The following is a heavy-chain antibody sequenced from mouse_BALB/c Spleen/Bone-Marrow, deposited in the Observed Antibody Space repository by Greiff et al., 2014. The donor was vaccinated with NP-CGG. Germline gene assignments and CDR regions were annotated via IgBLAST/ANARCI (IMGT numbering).Heavy chain of an antibody. V-gene: IGHV1-14*01. CDR2: INPYNDGT. CDR1: GYTFTSFV. D-gene: IGHD4-1*01. J-gene: IGHJ3*01. Sequence: VQLQQSGPDPVKPGASVKMSCKASGYTFTSFVMHWVKQKPGQGLEWIGYINPYNDGTKYNEKFKDKATLSSDKSSSTAYMELSSLTSEDSAVYYCGRRESGTWFAYWGQGTLVTVSA. CDR3: GRRESGTWFAY.